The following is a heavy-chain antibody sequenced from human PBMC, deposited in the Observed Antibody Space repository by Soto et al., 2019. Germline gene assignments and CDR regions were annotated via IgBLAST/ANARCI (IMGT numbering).Heavy chain of an antibody. Sequence: QVQLVESGGGLVKPGGSLRLSCAASAFTFSDYYMSWIRQAPGKGLEWVSYISRSATTIYYADSVKGRCTISRDNAKKSLYLQMNNLRAEDTAVYYWASLTGYRYFDYWGQGALVTVSS. CDR1: AFTFSDYY. CDR3: ASLTGYRYFDY. D-gene: IGHD3-9*01. CDR2: ISRSATTI. V-gene: IGHV3-11*01. J-gene: IGHJ4*02.